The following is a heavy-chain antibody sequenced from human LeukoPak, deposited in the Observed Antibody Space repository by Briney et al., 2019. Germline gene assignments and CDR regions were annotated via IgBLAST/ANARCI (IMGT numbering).Heavy chain of an antibody. J-gene: IGHJ4*02. CDR1: GFTFSSYA. D-gene: IGHD4-17*01. CDR3: AKDVTTSGTTRFDH. V-gene: IGHV3-23*01. CDR2: ISGSGGST. Sequence: GGSLRLSCAASGFTFSSYAMNWVRQAPGKGLEWVSVISGSGGSTYLADSVKGRFTISRDNSKKTLYLQMNSLRAEDTAVYYCAKDVTTSGTTRFDHWGQGTLVTVSS.